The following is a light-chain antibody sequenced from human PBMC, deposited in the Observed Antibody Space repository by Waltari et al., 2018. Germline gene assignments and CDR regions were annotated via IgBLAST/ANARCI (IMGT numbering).Light chain of an antibody. Sequence: VFTQPRSVSGSPGQTVTISCTRSSGSIDSKYVQWYQQRPGSVTTTVIYKHNQRPPGGPGPVSCLIDSSSNSASLPISGLKSEDEADYYCQSADVIYNLLFGGGTRLTVL. V-gene: IGLV6-57*03. CDR1: SGSIDSKY. CDR2: KHN. CDR3: QSADVIYNLL. J-gene: IGLJ2*01.